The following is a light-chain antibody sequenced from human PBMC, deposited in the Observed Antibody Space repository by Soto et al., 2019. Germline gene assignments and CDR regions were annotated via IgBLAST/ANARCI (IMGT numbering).Light chain of an antibody. CDR3: QQYGSSPGT. CDR1: ESVRSNF. J-gene: IGKJ2*02. CDR2: GGS. V-gene: IGKV3-20*01. Sequence: EIVLTQSPGTLSLSPGERDTLSCRASESVRSNFLAWYQQKPGQAPKLLISGGSSRATGIPDRFSGSGSGTDFILTITKLEPEDFAVYSCQQYGSSPGTFGQGTKLEIK.